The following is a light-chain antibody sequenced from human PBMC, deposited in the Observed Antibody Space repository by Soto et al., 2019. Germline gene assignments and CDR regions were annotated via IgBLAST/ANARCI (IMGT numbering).Light chain of an antibody. CDR2: YVS. J-gene: IGLJ2*01. V-gene: IGLV2-14*03. CDR3: TSWTTSTTMI. Sequence: QSALTQPASVSGSPGQSITITCTGTRSDIGAYNFVSWYQQHPGEVPKLMLYYVSIRPSGVSNRFSGSKSGNTASLTISGRQAEDEADYYCTSWTTSTTMIFGGGTKLTVL. CDR1: RSDIGAYNF.